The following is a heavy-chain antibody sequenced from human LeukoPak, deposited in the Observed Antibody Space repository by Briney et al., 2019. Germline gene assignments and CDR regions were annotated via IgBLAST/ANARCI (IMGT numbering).Heavy chain of an antibody. D-gene: IGHD3-22*01. CDR1: GGTFSSYA. CDR3: ARDSTRHYDSSGYYSD. CDR2: IIPILGIA. V-gene: IGHV1-69*04. J-gene: IGHJ4*02. Sequence: ASVKASCKASGGTFSSYAISWVRQAPGQGLEWMGRIIPILGIANYAQKFQGRVTITADKSTSTAYMELSSLRSEDTAVYYCARDSTRHYDSSGYYSDWGQGTLVTVSS.